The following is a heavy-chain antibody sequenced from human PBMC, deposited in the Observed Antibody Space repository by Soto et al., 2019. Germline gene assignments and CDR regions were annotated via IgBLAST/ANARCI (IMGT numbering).Heavy chain of an antibody. D-gene: IGHD6-19*01. CDR3: AKDKSSSGWYSNWFDP. V-gene: IGHV3-23*01. Sequence: EVQLLESGGGLVQPGGSLRLSCAASGFTFSSYAMSWVRQAPGKGLEWVSAISGSGGSTYYADSVKGRFTISRDNSKNTLYLQMNGLRAEDTAVYYCAKDKSSSGWYSNWFDPWGQGTLVTVSS. CDR1: GFTFSSYA. CDR2: ISGSGGST. J-gene: IGHJ5*02.